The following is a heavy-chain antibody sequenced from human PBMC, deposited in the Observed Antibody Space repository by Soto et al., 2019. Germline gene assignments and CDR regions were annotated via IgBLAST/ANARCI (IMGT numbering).Heavy chain of an antibody. V-gene: IGHV3-23*01. J-gene: IGHJ4*02. CDR2: ISGSGGST. CDR3: AKDRDDYGDYYFDY. D-gene: IGHD4-17*01. Sequence: EVQLLESGGGLVQPGGSLSLSCAASGFTFSSYAMSWVRRAPGKGLEWVSAISGSGGSTYYADSVKGRFTISRDNSKNTLYLQMNSLRAEDTAVYYCAKDRDDYGDYYFDYWGQGTLVTVSS. CDR1: GFTFSSYA.